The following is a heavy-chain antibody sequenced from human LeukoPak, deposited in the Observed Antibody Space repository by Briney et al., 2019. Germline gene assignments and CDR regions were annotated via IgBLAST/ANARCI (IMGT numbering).Heavy chain of an antibody. J-gene: IGHJ4*02. Sequence: GGSLRLSCGASGFTFSTYGMTWVRQAPGKGLEWVSGISGSGDSTYYADSVKGRFTISRDNSKYTLYLQMNSLRAEDTAVYYCAKEYDRSGYEGTGFDYWGQGTLVTVSS. CDR1: GFTFSTYG. V-gene: IGHV3-23*01. D-gene: IGHD3-22*01. CDR3: AKEYDRSGYEGTGFDY. CDR2: ISGSGDST.